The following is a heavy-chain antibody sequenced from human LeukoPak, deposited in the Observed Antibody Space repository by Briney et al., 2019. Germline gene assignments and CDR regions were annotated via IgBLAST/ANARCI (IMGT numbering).Heavy chain of an antibody. CDR1: GVTLTTYG. Sequence: SVKVSCKASGVTLTTYGISWLRQAPGQGLEWMGTIIPILGVANYVQKFQDRLTITADKSTSTAYVELRSLRSEDTAVYYCAGPSYCTGGGCLYFFDYWGQGTLVTVSS. CDR2: IIPILGVA. CDR3: AGPSYCTGGGCLYFFDY. D-gene: IGHD2-15*01. V-gene: IGHV1-69*04. J-gene: IGHJ4*02.